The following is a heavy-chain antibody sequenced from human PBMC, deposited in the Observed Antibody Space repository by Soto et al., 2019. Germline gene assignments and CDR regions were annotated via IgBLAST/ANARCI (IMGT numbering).Heavy chain of an antibody. J-gene: IGHJ6*03. D-gene: IGHD3-10*01. CDR2: IYYSGST. Sequence: SETLSLTCTVSGGSISSYYWSWIRQPPGKRLEWIGYIYYSGSTNYNPSLKSRVTISVDTSKNQFSLRLSSVTAADTAVYYCARVMGYSYCYMDVWDKGPTVTVS. V-gene: IGHV4-59*01. CDR3: ARVMGYSYCYMDV. CDR1: GGSISSYY.